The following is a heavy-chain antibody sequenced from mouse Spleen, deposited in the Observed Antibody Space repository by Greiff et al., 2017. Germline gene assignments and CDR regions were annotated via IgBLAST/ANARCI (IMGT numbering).Heavy chain of an antibody. Sequence: EVQVVESGGGLVKPGGSLKLSCAASGFTFSDYGMHWVRQAPEKGLEWVAYISSGSSTIYYADTVKGRFTISRDNAKNTLFLQMTSLRSEDTAMYYCARDGNYYGSDWYFDVWGAGTTVTVSS. CDR3: ARDGNYYGSDWYFDV. CDR1: GFTFSDYG. J-gene: IGHJ1*01. D-gene: IGHD1-1*01. V-gene: IGHV5-17*01. CDR2: ISSGSSTI.